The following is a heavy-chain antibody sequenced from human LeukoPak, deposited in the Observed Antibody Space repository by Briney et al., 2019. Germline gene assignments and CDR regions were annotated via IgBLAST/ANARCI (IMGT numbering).Heavy chain of an antibody. CDR2: ISNNGGNT. CDR3: AKDGRKGYDYGDYNYFDY. D-gene: IGHD4-17*01. CDR1: GFTFSYYA. Sequence: PGGSLRLSCSASGFTFSYYAMHWVRQAPEKGLEYVSSISNNGGNTYYADSVKGRFTISSDNSKNTLYLQMSSLRAEDTAVYYCAKDGRKGYDYGDYNYFDYWGQGTLVTVSS. V-gene: IGHV3-64D*06. J-gene: IGHJ4*02.